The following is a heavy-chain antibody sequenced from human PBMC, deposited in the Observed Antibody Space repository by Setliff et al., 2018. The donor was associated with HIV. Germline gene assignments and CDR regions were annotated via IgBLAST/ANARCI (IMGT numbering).Heavy chain of an antibody. D-gene: IGHD5-12*01. CDR1: GYTFKTYG. J-gene: IGHJ5*02. CDR2: TTAYDGHT. CDR3: ARAHFLVAMTRNWFDP. V-gene: IGHV1-18*01. Sequence: ASVKVSCKASGYTFKTYGINWVRQAPGQGLEWMGWTTAYDGHTNYAQKFKGRVTMTTDTSTSTAHMELIRPRFDDTAVYYCARAHFLVAMTRNWFDPWGQGTLVTSPQ.